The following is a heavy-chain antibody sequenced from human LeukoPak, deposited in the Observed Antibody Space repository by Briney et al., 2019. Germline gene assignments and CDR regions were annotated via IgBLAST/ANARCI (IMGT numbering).Heavy chain of an antibody. J-gene: IGHJ4*02. CDR2: IKQDGSEK. D-gene: IGHD2-21*01. V-gene: IGHV3-7*05. Sequence: GGSLRLSCAASGFTFSNNWMSWVRQAPGKGLEWVTNIKQDGSEKYYVDSVKGRFTISRDNAKNSLYLQMNSLRAEDTAVYYCATLWSIAFWGQGTLVTVSS. CDR1: GFTFSNNW. CDR3: ATLWSIAF.